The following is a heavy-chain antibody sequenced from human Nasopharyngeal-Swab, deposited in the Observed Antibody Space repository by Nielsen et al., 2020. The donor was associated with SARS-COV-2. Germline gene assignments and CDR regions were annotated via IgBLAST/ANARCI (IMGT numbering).Heavy chain of an antibody. CDR2: ISELGSGI. CDR1: GFSITTYG. J-gene: IGHJ4*02. CDR3: TRGLTGHIVQWNPSPY. V-gene: IGHV3-23*01. Sequence: GESLKISCAASGFSITTYGMTWVRQAPGKGLEWVSGISELGSGIYHADSVRGRFSISRDTSKNTVYLQMNTLRADDTPLYFCTRGLTGHIVQWNPSPYWGQGTLVTVSS. D-gene: IGHD1-14*01.